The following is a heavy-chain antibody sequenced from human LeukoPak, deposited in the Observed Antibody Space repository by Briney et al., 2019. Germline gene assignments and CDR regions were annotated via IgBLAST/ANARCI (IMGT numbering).Heavy chain of an antibody. CDR3: ARTTEVLLWFGELEY. V-gene: IGHV3-30*04. J-gene: IGHJ4*02. CDR1: GFTFSSYA. D-gene: IGHD3-10*01. CDR2: ISYDGSNK. Sequence: GGSLRLSCAASGFTFSSYAMHWVRQAPGKGLEGVAVISYDGSNKYYAHSVKGRFTISRDNFKNPLYLQMNSLRAEDTAVYYCARTTEVLLWFGELEYWGQGTLVTVSS.